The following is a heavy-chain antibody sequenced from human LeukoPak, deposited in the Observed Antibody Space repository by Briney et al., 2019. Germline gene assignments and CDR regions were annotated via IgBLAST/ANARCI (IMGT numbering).Heavy chain of an antibody. D-gene: IGHD2/OR15-2a*01. CDR2: INPNSGGT. V-gene: IGHV1-2*02. J-gene: IGHJ4*02. Sequence: ASVKVSCKASGYTFTGYYIHWVRQAPGQGPEWTGWINPNSGGTNYAQKFQGRVIMTRDTSISTAYMELSRLRSDDTAVYYCARVSEYYYFDYWGQGTPVTVSS. CDR3: ARVSEYYYFDY. CDR1: GYTFTGYY.